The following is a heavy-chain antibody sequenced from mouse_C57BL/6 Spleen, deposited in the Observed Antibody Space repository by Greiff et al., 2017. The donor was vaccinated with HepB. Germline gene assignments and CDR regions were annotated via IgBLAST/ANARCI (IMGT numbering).Heavy chain of an antibody. CDR3: ARWKEGWYFDV. V-gene: IGHV1-61*01. J-gene: IGHJ1*03. CDR2: IYPSDSET. CDR1: GYTFTSYW. Sequence: QVQLQQPGAELVRPGSSVKLSCKASGYTFTSYWMDWVKQRPGQGLEWIGNIYPSDSETHYNQKFKDKATLTVDKSSSTAYMQLSSLTSEDSAVYYCARWKEGWYFDVWGTGTTVTVSS.